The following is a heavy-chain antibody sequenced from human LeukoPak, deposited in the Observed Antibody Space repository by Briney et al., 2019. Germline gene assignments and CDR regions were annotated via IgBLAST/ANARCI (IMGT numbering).Heavy chain of an antibody. V-gene: IGHV1-18*01. CDR1: GYPFTSYG. Sequence: ASVKVSCKTSGYPFTSYGISWVRQAPGQGPEWMGWISAYNGNTNYAQKLQGRVTMTTDTSTSTGYMELRSLRSDDTAVYYCARYCSGGTCYDYWGQGTLVTVS. CDR2: ISAYNGNT. J-gene: IGHJ4*02. CDR3: ARYCSGGTCYDY. D-gene: IGHD2-15*01.